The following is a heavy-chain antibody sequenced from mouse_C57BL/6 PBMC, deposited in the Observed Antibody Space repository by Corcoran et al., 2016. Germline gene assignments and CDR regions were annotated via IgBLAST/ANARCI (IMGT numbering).Heavy chain of an antibody. Sequence: EVQLQQSGPELVKPGASVKIPCKASGYTFTDYNMDWVKQSHGKSLEWIGDINPNNGGTIYNQKFKGKATLTVDKSSSTAYMELRSLTSEDTAVYYCARSKANWDGYYFDYWGQDTTLTVSS. V-gene: IGHV1-18*01. CDR1: GYTFTDYN. CDR3: ARSKANWDGYYFDY. CDR2: INPNNGGT. D-gene: IGHD4-1*01. J-gene: IGHJ2*01.